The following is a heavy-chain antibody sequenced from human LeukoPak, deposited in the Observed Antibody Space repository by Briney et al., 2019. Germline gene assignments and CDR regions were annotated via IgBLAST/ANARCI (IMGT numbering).Heavy chain of an antibody. J-gene: IGHJ5*02. CDR3: ARHRWDYYNSGSTPFWFDP. CDR2: ISSSSSYI. V-gene: IGHV3-21*01. Sequence: PGGSLRLSCAASGFTFNSYRMNWVRQAPGKGLEWVSSISSSSSYIYYADSVKDRFTISRDNAKNSLYLQMNSLRAEDTAVYYCARHRWDYYNSGSTPFWFDPWGQGTLVTVSS. D-gene: IGHD3-10*01. CDR1: GFTFNSYR.